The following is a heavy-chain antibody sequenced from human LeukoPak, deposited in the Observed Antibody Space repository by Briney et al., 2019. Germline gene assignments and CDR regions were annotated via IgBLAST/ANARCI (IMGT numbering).Heavy chain of an antibody. CDR2: ISSGSSII. Sequence: GGSPRLSCAASGFTFSSYSLNWVRQAPGKGLEWVSYISSGSSIIYYGDSVKGRFTISRDNAKNSLYLQMHTLRDEDTAVYYCARVSGADASDIWGQGTMVTVSS. CDR3: ARVSGADASDI. D-gene: IGHD1-26*01. CDR1: GFTFSSYS. J-gene: IGHJ3*02. V-gene: IGHV3-48*02.